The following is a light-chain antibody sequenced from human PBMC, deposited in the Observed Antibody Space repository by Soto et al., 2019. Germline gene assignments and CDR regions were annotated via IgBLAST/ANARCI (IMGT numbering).Light chain of an antibody. Sequence: QSVLTQPPSASGTPGQRVTISCSGSSSNIGSNYVYWYQQLPGTAPKLLIYRNNQRPSGVPDRFSGSKSGTSASLAISGLRSEDDADYYCAAWDDSLSALYVFGTGTKLTVL. J-gene: IGLJ1*01. V-gene: IGLV1-47*01. CDR3: AAWDDSLSALYV. CDR2: RNN. CDR1: SSNIGSNY.